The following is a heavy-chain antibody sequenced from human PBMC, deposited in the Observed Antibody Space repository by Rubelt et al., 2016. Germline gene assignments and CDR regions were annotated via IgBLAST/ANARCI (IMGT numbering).Heavy chain of an antibody. CDR1: GFTFSTYA. J-gene: IGHJ4*02. Sequence: EVQLMESGGGLVKPGGSLRLSCAASGFTFSTYAMNWVRRAPGKGLVWVSRINSDGSTTTYADSVKGRFTISRDNAKNTLYLQMNSLRAEDTAVYYCARDRTGDPLDYWGQGTLVTVSS. CDR2: INSDGSTT. D-gene: IGHD7-27*01. V-gene: IGHV3-74*01. CDR3: ARDRTGDPLDY.